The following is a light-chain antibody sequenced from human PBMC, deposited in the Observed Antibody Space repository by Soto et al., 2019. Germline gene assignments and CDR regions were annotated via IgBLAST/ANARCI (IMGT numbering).Light chain of an antibody. V-gene: IGKV3-15*01. CDR3: QQYNPLWR. CDR1: QTVSTS. J-gene: IGKJ1*01. CDR2: GAS. Sequence: SQSPTNLFPSPLYIATLFGRASQTVSTSLAWYQQKPGRAPRLLIYGASTRASGVPARFSGSGSGTEFTLTISSLQSEDTAVYYCQQYNPLWRFAQGTKVDIK.